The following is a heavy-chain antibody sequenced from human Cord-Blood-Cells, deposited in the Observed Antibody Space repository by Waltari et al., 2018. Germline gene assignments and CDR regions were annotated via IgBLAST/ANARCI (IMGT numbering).Heavy chain of an antibody. Sequence: QVQLVQSGAEVKKPGASVKVSCKVSGYTLTELSMHWVRQAPGKGLEWMGGCEPEEGETNYAQKFQGRVTRTEDTSTDTAYMELSSLRSEDTAVYYCATAGYSSSWYVYWGQGTLVTVSS. J-gene: IGHJ4*02. CDR2: CEPEEGET. CDR1: GYTLTELS. V-gene: IGHV1-24*01. CDR3: ATAGYSSSWYVY. D-gene: IGHD6-13*01.